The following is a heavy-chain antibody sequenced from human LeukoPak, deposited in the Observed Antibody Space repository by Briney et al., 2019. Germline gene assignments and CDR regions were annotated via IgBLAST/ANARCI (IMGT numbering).Heavy chain of an antibody. D-gene: IGHD6-19*01. V-gene: IGHV3-23*01. CDR3: AKDVSQSLVPRYDY. J-gene: IGHJ4*02. Sequence: GGSLRLSCAASGFTFSSYWMHWVRQAPGKGLEWVSAIIGSGVSTYYADSVKGRFTISRDNSKNTQYLQMNSLRAEDTAVYYCAKDVSQSLVPRYDYWGQGTLVTVSS. CDR2: IIGSGVST. CDR1: GFTFSSYW.